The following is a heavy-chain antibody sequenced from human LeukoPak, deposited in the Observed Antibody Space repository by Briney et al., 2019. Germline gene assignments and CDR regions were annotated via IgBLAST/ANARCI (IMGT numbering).Heavy chain of an antibody. D-gene: IGHD3-10*01. CDR3: ARDYFGSGDY. CDR1: GFTFSGYW. V-gene: IGHV3-74*01. CDR2: ISNDGSTT. Sequence: PGGSLRLSCAASGFTFSGYWMLWVRQAPGKGLVWASRISNDGSTTNYADSVKGRSTISRDNAKNTLYLQMNSLTAEDTAVYYCARDYFGSGDYWGQGTLVTVSS. J-gene: IGHJ4*02.